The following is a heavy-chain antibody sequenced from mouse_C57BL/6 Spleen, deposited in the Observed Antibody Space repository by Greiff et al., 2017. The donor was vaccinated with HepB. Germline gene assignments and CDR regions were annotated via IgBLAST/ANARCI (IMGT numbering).Heavy chain of an antibody. V-gene: IGHV5-17*01. CDR2: ISSGSSTI. D-gene: IGHD1-1*01. J-gene: IGHJ3*01. CDR1: GFTFSDYG. CDR3: ARASYYYGSSPAWFAY. Sequence: EVHLVESGGGLVKPGGSLKLSCAASGFTFSDYGMHWVRQAPEKGLEWVAYISSGSSTIYYADTVKGRFTISRDNAKNTLFLQMTSLRSEDTAMYYCARASYYYGSSPAWFAYWGQGTLVTVSA.